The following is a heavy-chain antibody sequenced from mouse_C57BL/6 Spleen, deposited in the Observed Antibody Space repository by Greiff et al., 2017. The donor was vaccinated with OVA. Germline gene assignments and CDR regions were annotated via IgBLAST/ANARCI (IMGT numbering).Heavy chain of an antibody. Sequence: VQMKQSGAELVKPGASVKLSCTASGFNIKDYYMHWVKQRTEQGLEWIGRIDPEDGETKYAPKFQGKATRTADTSSNTACLPLSSLTSEDTAVYYCARGGDYGSIFAYWGQGTLVTVSA. CDR3: ARGGDYGSIFAY. CDR1: GFNIKDYY. V-gene: IGHV14-2*01. CDR2: IDPEDGET. D-gene: IGHD1-1*01. J-gene: IGHJ3*01.